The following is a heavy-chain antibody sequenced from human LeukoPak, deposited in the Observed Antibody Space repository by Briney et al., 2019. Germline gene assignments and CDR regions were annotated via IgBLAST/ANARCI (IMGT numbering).Heavy chain of an antibody. CDR1: GGTFSSYA. CDR3: ARGLGEYYYDSSGKD. D-gene: IGHD3-22*01. Sequence: SVKVSCKASGGTFSSYAISWVRQAPGQGLEWMGGIIPIFGTANYAQKFQGRVTITADESTSTAYMELSSLRSEDTAVYYCARGLGEYYYDSSGKDWGQGTLVTVSS. J-gene: IGHJ4*02. CDR2: IIPIFGTA. V-gene: IGHV1-69*13.